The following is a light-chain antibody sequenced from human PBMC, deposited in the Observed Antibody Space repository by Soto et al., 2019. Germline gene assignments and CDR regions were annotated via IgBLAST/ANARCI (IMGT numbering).Light chain of an antibody. Sequence: DIVMTQSPDSLAVSLGERATINCESSQSVLFTSNNKNYLAWYQQKPGQPPKLLLSWASARESGVPERFSGSGSGMLFTLSISSLQAEDVAVYYCQQYYTLPLTFGGGTKVDI. J-gene: IGKJ4*01. CDR1: QSVLFTSNNKNY. V-gene: IGKV4-1*01. CDR3: QQYYTLPLT. CDR2: WAS.